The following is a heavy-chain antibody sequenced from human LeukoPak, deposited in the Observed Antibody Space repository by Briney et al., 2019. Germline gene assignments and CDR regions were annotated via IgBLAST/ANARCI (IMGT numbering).Heavy chain of an antibody. V-gene: IGHV5-10-1*01. CDR2: IDPSDSYT. Sequence: GESLRISCKGSGNIFTTYWISWVRQMPGKGLEWMGRIDPSDSYTNYSPSFQGHVTISADKSISTAYLQWSSLKASDTAMYYCARGQSNWYVCNYWGQGTLVTVSS. D-gene: IGHD6-13*01. J-gene: IGHJ4*02. CDR1: GNIFTTYW. CDR3: ARGQSNWYVCNY.